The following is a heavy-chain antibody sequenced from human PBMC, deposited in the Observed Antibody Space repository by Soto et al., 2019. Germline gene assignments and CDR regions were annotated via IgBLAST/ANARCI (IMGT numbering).Heavy chain of an antibody. CDR1: GGSISSSSFY. V-gene: IGHV4-39*01. CDR3: ARTGSGYDAAYYYYGMDV. D-gene: IGHD5-12*01. Sequence: PSETLSLTCTVSGGSISSSSFYWGWIRQPPGKGLEWIGSISYSGSTYYNPSLKSRVTISVDTSKNQFSLKLSSVTAADTAVYYCARTGSGYDAAYYYYGMDVWGQGTTVTVSS. CDR2: ISYSGST. J-gene: IGHJ6*02.